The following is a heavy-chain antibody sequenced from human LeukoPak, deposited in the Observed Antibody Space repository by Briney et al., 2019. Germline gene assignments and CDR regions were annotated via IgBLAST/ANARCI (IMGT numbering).Heavy chain of an antibody. Sequence: GGSLRLPCAASGFTFSSYAMSWVRQAPGKGLEWISVIRGSEDLPYYADSVRGRFTISRDNSKNTLYLQTNSLRAEDTAVYYCAKGRSSWTYDAFDIWGQGTMVTVSS. D-gene: IGHD6-13*01. CDR3: AKGRSSWTYDAFDI. CDR2: IRGSEDLP. J-gene: IGHJ3*02. CDR1: GFTFSSYA. V-gene: IGHV3-23*01.